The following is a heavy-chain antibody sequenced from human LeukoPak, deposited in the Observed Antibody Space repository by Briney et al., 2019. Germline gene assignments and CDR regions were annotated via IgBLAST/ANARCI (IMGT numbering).Heavy chain of an antibody. CDR2: IYYSGNT. CDR3: AGGLSGYCPTTTCSF. V-gene: IGHV4-59*12. J-gene: IGHJ6*04. Sequence: SETLSLTRTVSGGSISSYYWSWIRQPPGKGLEWIGYIYYSGNTNYNPSLKSRVTLSVDTSKRQFSLNLTSVTAADTAVYYCAGGLSGYCPTTTCSFWGEGTSVTVSS. D-gene: IGHD2-2*01. CDR1: GGSISSYY.